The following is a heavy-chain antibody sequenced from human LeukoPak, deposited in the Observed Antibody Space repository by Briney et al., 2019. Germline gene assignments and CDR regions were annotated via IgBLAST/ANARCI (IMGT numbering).Heavy chain of an antibody. CDR1: GFTFSDHD. V-gene: IGHV3-72*01. CDR2: SRSKAESYNT. CDR3: RLYGSGSFPHFYGMDV. D-gene: IGHD3-10*01. Sequence: GGSLRLSCAASGFTFSDHDMDWVRQAPGEGLEWVGRSRSKAESYNTEYAASVKGRFTISRGDSTNSLYLQMNSLKTEDTAVYSCRLYGSGSFPHFYGMDVWGQGTTVTVSS. J-gene: IGHJ6*02.